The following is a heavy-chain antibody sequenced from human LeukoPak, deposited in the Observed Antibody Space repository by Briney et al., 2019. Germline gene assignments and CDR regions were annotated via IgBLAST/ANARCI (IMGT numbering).Heavy chain of an antibody. Sequence: GGSLGLSCAASGFTFSSYAMHWVRQAPGKGLEWVAVISYDGGNKYYADSVKGRFTISRDNSKNTLYLQMNSLRPEDTAIYYCAREGYYGSGSPPSLYFDYWGQGTLVTVSS. CDR2: ISYDGGNK. J-gene: IGHJ4*02. CDR1: GFTFSSYA. D-gene: IGHD3-10*01. V-gene: IGHV3-30-3*01. CDR3: AREGYYGSGSPPSLYFDY.